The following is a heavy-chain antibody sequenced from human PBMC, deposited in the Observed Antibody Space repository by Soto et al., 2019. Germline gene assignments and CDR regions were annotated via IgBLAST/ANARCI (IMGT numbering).Heavy chain of an antibody. D-gene: IGHD3-10*01. Sequence: QVQLVESGGGSVKPGGSLRLSCAASGFTFSDYYMSWIRQAPGKGLEWVSYIGSSGNIYYADSVKGRFTISRDNAKNSLYLQMNSLRAEDTAVYYCARVEGSDYFDYWGQGTLVTVSS. CDR2: IGSSGNI. CDR1: GFTFSDYY. V-gene: IGHV3-11*01. CDR3: ARVEGSDYFDY. J-gene: IGHJ4*02.